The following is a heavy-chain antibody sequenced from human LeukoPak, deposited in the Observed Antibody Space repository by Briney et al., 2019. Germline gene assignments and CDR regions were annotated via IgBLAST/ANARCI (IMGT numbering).Heavy chain of an antibody. V-gene: IGHV3-33*08. CDR1: GGSISSGSYY. Sequence: LSLTCTVSGGSISSGSYYWSWVRQAPGKGLEWVAVIWYDGSNKYYADSVKGRFTISRDNSKNTLYLQMNSLRAEDTAVYYCARENRGLMDYWGQGTLVTVSS. CDR2: IWYDGSNK. CDR3: ARENRGLMDY. J-gene: IGHJ4*02.